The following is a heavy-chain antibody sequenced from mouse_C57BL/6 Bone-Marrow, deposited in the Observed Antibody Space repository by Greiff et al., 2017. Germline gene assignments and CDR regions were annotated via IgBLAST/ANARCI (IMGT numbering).Heavy chain of an antibody. J-gene: IGHJ2*01. V-gene: IGHV14-4*01. CDR3: TPYYGLDY. CDR2: IDPENGDT. Sequence: EVQLQQSGAELVRPGASVKLSCTASGFNIKDDYMHWVKPRPEQGLEWIGWIDPENGDTEYASKFQGKATITADTSSNTAYLQLSSLTSEDTAVYYCTPYYGLDYWGQGTTLTVSS. CDR1: GFNIKDDY. D-gene: IGHD1-1*01.